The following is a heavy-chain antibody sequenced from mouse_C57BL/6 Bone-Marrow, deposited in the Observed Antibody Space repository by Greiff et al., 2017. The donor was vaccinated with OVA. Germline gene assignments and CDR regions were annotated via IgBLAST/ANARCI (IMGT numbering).Heavy chain of an antibody. D-gene: IGHD3-2*02. V-gene: IGHV1-19*01. CDR2: INPYNGGT. J-gene: IGHJ3*01. Sequence: EVKLQESGPVLVKPGASVKMSCKASGYTFTDYYMNWVKQSHGKSLEWIGVINPYNGGTSYNQKFKGKATLTVDKSSSTAYMELNSLTSEDSAVYYCARQLRLLAYWGQGTLVTVSA. CDR3: ARQLRLLAY. CDR1: GYTFTDYY.